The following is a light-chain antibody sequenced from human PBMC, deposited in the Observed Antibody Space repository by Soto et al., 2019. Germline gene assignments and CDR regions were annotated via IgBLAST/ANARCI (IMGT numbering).Light chain of an antibody. CDR1: QSVSSNY. CDR3: QPYNNWPLT. J-gene: IGKJ4*01. V-gene: IGKV3D-15*01. CDR2: GAS. Sequence: DIVLTQSPGTLSLSPGERATLSCRASQSVSSNYLAWYQQKPGQAPRLLIYGASTRATGVPDRFSGSGSGTEFTLTINSLQSEDFAVYYCQPYNNWPLTFGGGTKV.